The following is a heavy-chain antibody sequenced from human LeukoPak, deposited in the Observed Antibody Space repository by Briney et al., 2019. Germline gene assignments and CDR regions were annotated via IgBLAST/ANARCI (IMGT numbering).Heavy chain of an antibody. J-gene: IGHJ4*02. V-gene: IGHV4-39*07. D-gene: IGHD6-13*01. Sequence: SETLSLTCTVSGGSIIDSSYYWGCIRPPPGKGREGIGNIYYFGATLHYPSLKSRVTMSVDTSKNQFSLKLSSVTAADTAVYYCSRDSHAWYGQYYFDFWGQGALVTVSS. CDR1: GGSIIDSSYY. CDR2: IYYFGAT. CDR3: SRDSHAWYGQYYFDF.